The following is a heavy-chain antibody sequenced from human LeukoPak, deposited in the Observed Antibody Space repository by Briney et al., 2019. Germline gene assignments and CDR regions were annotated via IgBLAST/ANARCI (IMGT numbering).Heavy chain of an antibody. CDR3: ATVNSAHWFFDY. V-gene: IGHV1-46*01. CDR2: INPSGGST. Sequence: GASVKVSCKASGYTFTSYYMHWVRQAPGQGLEWMGIINPSGGSTSYAQKFQGRVTMTRDMSTSTVYMELSSLRSEDTAVYYCATVNSAHWFFDYWGQGTLVTVSS. CDR1: GYTFTSYY. D-gene: IGHD1-26*01. J-gene: IGHJ4*02.